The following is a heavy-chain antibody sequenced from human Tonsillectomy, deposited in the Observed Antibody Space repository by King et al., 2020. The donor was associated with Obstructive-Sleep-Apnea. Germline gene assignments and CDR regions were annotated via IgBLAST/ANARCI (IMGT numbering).Heavy chain of an antibody. D-gene: IGHD2-2*01. CDR1: GYTFTGYY. CDR2: INPNSGGT. J-gene: IGHJ5*02. Sequence: QLVQSGAEVKKPGASVKVSCKASGYTFTGYYMHWVRQAPGQGLEWMGWINPNSGGTNYAQKFQGRVTMTRDKSISTAYMELSRLRSDDTAVYYCARDLGYCSSTSCYNWFDPWGQGTLVTVSS. V-gene: IGHV1-2*02. CDR3: ARDLGYCSSTSCYNWFDP.